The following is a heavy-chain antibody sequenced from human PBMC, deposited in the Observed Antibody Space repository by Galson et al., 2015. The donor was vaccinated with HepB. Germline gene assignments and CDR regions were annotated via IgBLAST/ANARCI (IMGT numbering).Heavy chain of an antibody. CDR1: GFTFSDYF. CDR2: ISDSGGTI. J-gene: IGHJ5*02. D-gene: IGHD3-3*01. Sequence: SLRISCAASGFTFSDYFMSWIRQAPGKGLEWISYISDSGGTIYYADSVKGRFTISRDNAKNSVYLQMNILRAEDTAVYYCARGFWSGYSNWFDPWGQGTLVTVSS. CDR3: ARGFWSGYSNWFDP. V-gene: IGHV3-11*01.